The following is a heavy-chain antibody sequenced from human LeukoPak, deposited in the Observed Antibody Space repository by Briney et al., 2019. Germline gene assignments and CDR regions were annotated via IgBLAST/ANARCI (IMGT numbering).Heavy chain of an antibody. V-gene: IGHV4-59*01. J-gene: IGHJ4*02. CDR2: IYYSGST. Sequence: SETLSLTCTVSGGSISSYYWSWIRQPPGKGLEWIGYIYYSGSTNYNPSLKSRVTISVDTSKNQFSLKLSSVTAADTAVYFCTKLLGKFRFGELIHRLPNAFDYWGQGTLVTVSS. CDR3: TKLLGKFRFGELIHRLPNAFDY. CDR1: GGSISSYY. D-gene: IGHD3-10*01.